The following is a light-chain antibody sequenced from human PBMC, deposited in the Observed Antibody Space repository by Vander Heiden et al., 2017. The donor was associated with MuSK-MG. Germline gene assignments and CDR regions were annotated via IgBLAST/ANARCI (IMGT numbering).Light chain of an antibody. J-gene: IGLJ2*01. V-gene: IGLV3-25*03. CDR2: KDG. CDR1: ALPKQY. CDR3: QSADSSGTSVV. Sequence: SHELTQPPSVSASPGQTARITCSGDALPKQYAYWYQQKPGKDTGPAICKDGRRPSGIPARFSGASSGTTVTLTISGVQAEDDADYYCQSADSSGTSVVFGGGTKLTVL.